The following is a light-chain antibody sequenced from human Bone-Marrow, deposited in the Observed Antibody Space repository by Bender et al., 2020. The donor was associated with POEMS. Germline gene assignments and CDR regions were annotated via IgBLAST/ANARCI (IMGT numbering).Light chain of an antibody. CDR3: SSYTSSRTL. CDR1: SSDIETYNL. J-gene: IGLJ3*02. V-gene: IGLV2-14*02. CDR2: EVT. Sequence: QSALTQPASVSGSPGQSITISCLGTSSDIETYNLVSWYQQHPGKAPKLIIYEVTKRPSGVSDRFSGSKSGNTASLTISGLQSEDEADYYCSSYTSSRTLFGGGTKLTVL.